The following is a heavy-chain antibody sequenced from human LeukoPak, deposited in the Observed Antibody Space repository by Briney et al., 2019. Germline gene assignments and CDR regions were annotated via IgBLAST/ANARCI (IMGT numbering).Heavy chain of an antibody. CDR1: GFTFSAYA. CDR3: AKEMTSRGYFDY. D-gene: IGHD3-10*01. V-gene: IGHV3-23*01. Sequence: LPGGSLRLSCAASGFTFSAYAMSWVRQAPGKGLEWVSAISGSGGSTYHADSVKGRFTISRDNSKNTLHLQMNSLRAEDTAVYYCAKEMTSRGYFDYWAREPWSTAPQ. CDR2: ISGSGGST. J-gene: IGHJ4*02.